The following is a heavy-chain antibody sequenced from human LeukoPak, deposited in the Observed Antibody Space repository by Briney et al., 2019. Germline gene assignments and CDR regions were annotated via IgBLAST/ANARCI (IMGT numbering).Heavy chain of an antibody. CDR1: GFTFSTFA. V-gene: IGHV3-23*01. Sequence: GGSLRLSCAASGFTFSTFAMIWVRQPPGKGLEWVSSIFPSGGEMHYADSVRGRFTISRDNSKSTLSLQMNSLGAEDTAIYYCATYRQVLLPFESWGQGTLVTVSS. CDR2: IFPSGGEM. J-gene: IGHJ4*02. D-gene: IGHD2-8*02. CDR3: ATYRQVLLPFES.